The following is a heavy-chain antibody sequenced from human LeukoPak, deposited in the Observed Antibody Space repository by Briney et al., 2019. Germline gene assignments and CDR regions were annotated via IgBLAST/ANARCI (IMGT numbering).Heavy chain of an antibody. Sequence: SVKVSCKTSADIFSSYAINWVRQAPGQGLEWMGRIIPLTGVVNFGQKLQTRVTISADKSTSTAYMEVSSLRFEDTAVYFCARERRCSAGSCYAADLDSWGQGTLVTVSS. CDR2: IIPLTGVV. D-gene: IGHD2-15*01. CDR1: ADIFSSYA. CDR3: ARERRCSAGSCYAADLDS. V-gene: IGHV1-69*04. J-gene: IGHJ4*02.